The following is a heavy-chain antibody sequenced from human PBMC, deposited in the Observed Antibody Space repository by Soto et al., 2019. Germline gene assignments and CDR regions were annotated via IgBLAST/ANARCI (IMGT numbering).Heavy chain of an antibody. CDR2: INHSGSN. D-gene: IGHD3-9*01. J-gene: IGHJ3*02. Sequence: QLQQWGAGLLKPSETLSLTCVVSGGSFSTYYYNWIRQSPGKGLEWIGEINHSGSNNYSPSLKSRVTMSLDTSKTQFSLQLTSVTAADTAVYYCARGGSNDWQVAFDIWGQGTIVTVSS. CDR1: GGSFSTYY. CDR3: ARGGSNDWQVAFDI. V-gene: IGHV4-34*01.